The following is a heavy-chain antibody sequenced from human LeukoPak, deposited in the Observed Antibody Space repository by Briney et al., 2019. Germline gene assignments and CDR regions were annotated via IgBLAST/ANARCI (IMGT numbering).Heavy chain of an antibody. Sequence: SQTLSLTCAISGDSVSSNSAACNWIRQSPSRGLEWLGRTYYRSKWYNDYAVSVKSRITINPDTSKNQFSLQLNSVTPEDTAVYYCASGIAAAAFKPFDIWGQGTMVTVSS. CDR2: TYYRSKWYN. CDR3: ASGIAAAAFKPFDI. CDR1: GDSVSSNSAA. V-gene: IGHV6-1*01. J-gene: IGHJ3*02. D-gene: IGHD6-13*01.